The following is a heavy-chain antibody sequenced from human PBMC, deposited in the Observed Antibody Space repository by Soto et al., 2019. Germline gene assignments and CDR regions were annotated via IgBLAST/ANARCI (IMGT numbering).Heavy chain of an antibody. CDR2: IHYSGST. D-gene: IGHD6-25*01. CDR3: ASFLREDSIPPRIPVSALLRNGSSDLGISAE. J-gene: IGHJ1*01. Sequence: PGKGLEWIGSIHYSGSTYYNPSLKSRVALSVDTSKSQFSLKLSSVTAADTAVYYCASFLREDSIPPRIPVSALLRNGSSDLGISAE. V-gene: IGHV4-39*01.